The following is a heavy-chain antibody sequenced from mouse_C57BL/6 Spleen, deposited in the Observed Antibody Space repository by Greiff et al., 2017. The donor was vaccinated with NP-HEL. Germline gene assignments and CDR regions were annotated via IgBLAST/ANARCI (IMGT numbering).Heavy chain of an antibody. V-gene: IGHV3-6*01. Sequence: EVKVEESGPGLVKPSQSLSLTCSVTGYSITSGYYWNWIRQFPGNKLEWMGYISYDGSNNYNPSLKNRISITRDTSKNQFFLKLNSVTTEDTATYYCARDDGSSFFAYWGKGTLVTVSA. D-gene: IGHD1-1*01. CDR1: GYSITSGYY. CDR3: ARDDGSSFFAY. CDR2: ISYDGSN. J-gene: IGHJ3*01.